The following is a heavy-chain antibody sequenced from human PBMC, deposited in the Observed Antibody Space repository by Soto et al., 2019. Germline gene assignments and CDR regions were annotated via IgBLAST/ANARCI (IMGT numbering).Heavy chain of an antibody. CDR3: AREVNSSPARGPNWFDP. CDR1: GDSINNSNW. J-gene: IGHJ5*02. Sequence: QVQLQESGPGLVQPSGTLSLTCAVSGDSINNSNWWSWVRQTPGKGLEWIGETYHSGTTNYNPSLKTRVTISIDKSKNLFSLKMNSVTAADTAVYYCAREVNSSPARGPNWFDPWGQGTLVTVSS. D-gene: IGHD6-13*01. CDR2: TYHSGTT. V-gene: IGHV4-4*02.